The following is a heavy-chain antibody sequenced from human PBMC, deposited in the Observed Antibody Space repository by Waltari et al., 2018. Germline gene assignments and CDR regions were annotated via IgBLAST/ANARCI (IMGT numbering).Heavy chain of an antibody. CDR3: AKRSYSTFGRLFVPSPFDS. CDR1: GFTFSSYA. J-gene: IGHJ4*02. Sequence: EVQLLESGGGVVQPGGSLRLSCAASGFTFSSYAMSWVRQAPGKWLEWVSSISGSTGDTWYADSVKGRFTISRDNSKNTLYLQMDSLRAEDTAVYFCAKRSYSTFGRLFVPSPFDSWGQGTLVTVSS. D-gene: IGHD3-16*02. V-gene: IGHV3-23*01. CDR2: ISGSTGDT.